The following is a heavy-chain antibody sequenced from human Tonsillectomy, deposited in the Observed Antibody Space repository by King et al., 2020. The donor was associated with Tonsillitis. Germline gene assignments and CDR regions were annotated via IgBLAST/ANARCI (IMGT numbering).Heavy chain of an antibody. Sequence: VQLVESGGGLVKPGGSLRLSCAASGFTVSNAWMSWVRQAPGKGLEGGGRIKSKTEGGTTRNAAPGQGRFTISREDTKNTLFLQMNSLKTEDTAVYYCTTEAVHGGDGWGQGTLVTVSS. CDR2: IKSKTEGGTT. CDR1: GFTVSNAW. J-gene: IGHJ4*02. D-gene: IGHD2-21*02. CDR3: TTEAVHGGDG. V-gene: IGHV3-15*01.